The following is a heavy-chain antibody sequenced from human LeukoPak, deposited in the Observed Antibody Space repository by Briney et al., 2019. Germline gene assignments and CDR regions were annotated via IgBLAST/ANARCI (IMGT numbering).Heavy chain of an antibody. CDR3: ARGFLADLSMVWVDY. Sequence: GGSLRLSCAAPGFSFDDYGMSWVRQAPGQGLEWVSGINWNGGSTGYADSVKGRFTISRDNAKNSLYLQMSSLRAEDTALYYCARGFLADLSMVWVDYWGQGTLVTVSS. V-gene: IGHV3-20*04. J-gene: IGHJ4*02. CDR2: INWNGGST. D-gene: IGHD3-10*01. CDR1: GFSFDDYG.